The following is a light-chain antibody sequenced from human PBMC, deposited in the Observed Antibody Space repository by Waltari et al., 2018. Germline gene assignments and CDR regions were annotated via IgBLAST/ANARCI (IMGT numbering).Light chain of an antibody. CDR2: GAS. CDR3: QQYNDWPFT. Sequence: EIVMTHFPATLHASPGEKPHLPCRASQRIRSNLAWYQQKPGQAPRLLMYGASTRATVIPGRFSGSGSGTEFTLTISSLQSEDFAVYYCQQYNDWPFTFGGGTKVEI. J-gene: IGKJ4*01. CDR1: QRIRSN. V-gene: IGKV3-15*01.